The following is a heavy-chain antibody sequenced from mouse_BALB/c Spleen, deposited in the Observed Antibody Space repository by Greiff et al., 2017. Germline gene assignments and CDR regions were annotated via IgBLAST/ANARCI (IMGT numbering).Heavy chain of an antibody. Sequence: QVQLKESGPGLVAPSQSLSITCTVSGFSLTSYGVHWVRQPPGKGLEWLGVIWAGGSTNYNSALMSRLSLSKDNSKSQVFLKMNSLQTDDTAMYYCARGYYYGSSHWYFDVWGAGTTVTVSS. V-gene: IGHV2-9*02. CDR1: GFSLTSYG. J-gene: IGHJ1*01. CDR3: ARGYYYGSSHWYFDV. CDR2: IWAGGST. D-gene: IGHD1-1*01.